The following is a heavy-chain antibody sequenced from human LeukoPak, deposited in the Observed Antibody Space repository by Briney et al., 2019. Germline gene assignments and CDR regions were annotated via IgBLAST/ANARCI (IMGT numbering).Heavy chain of an antibody. D-gene: IGHD5-18*01. CDR1: GFTFSDYY. CDR2: ISSSGSTI. V-gene: IGHV3-11*01. Sequence: GGSLRLSCAASGFTFSDYYMSWIRQAPGKGLEWVSYISSSGSTIYYADSVKGRFTISRDNAKNSLYLQMNSLRAEDTAVYYCARETTLGGYSYGYPDYWGRGTLVTVSS. J-gene: IGHJ4*02. CDR3: ARETTLGGYSYGYPDY.